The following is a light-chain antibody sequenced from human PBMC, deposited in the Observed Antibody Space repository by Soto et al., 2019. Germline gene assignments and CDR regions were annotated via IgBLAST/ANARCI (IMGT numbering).Light chain of an antibody. CDR1: SSDIGDSNY. Sequence: QSVLTQPASVSGSPGQSITISCTGTSSDIGDSNYVSWYQQHPGKAPKLVIYDVSNRPSGVYNRFSGSKSANTASPTISGLQAEDEANYYCSSFRSSSTSYVFGTGTKVTVL. J-gene: IGLJ1*01. CDR2: DVS. V-gene: IGLV2-14*03. CDR3: SSFRSSSTSYV.